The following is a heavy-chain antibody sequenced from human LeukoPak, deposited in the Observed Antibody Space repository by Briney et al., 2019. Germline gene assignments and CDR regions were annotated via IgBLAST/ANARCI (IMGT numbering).Heavy chain of an antibody. J-gene: IGHJ4*02. CDR1: GYSFTSYY. D-gene: IGHD2-2*01. CDR2: INPSGGST. CDR3: ATDGSSTDDYYFDY. V-gene: IGHV1-46*01. Sequence: ASVKVSCKASGYSFTSYYIHWVRQAPGQGLEWMGIINPSGGSTCYAQKFQGRVIMTRDTSTSTVYMDLSSLRSEDTAVYYCATDGSSTDDYYFDYWGQGTLVTVSS.